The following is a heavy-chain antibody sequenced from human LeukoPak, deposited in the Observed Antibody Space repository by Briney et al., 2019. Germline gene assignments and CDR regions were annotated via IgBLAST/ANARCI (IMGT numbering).Heavy chain of an antibody. CDR2: VYSSVTT. CDR1: GASIRNHD. J-gene: IGHJ5*02. CDR3: ARDYNGSTRFDP. D-gene: IGHD3-10*01. Sequence: SSETLSLTCTVSGASIRNHDWSWVRQPPGKGLEWIGRVYSSVTTNYNPSLKSRVTISLDTSKNQFSLKLSSVTAADTAVYYCARDYNGSTRFDPWGQGTLVTVSS. V-gene: IGHV4-59*11.